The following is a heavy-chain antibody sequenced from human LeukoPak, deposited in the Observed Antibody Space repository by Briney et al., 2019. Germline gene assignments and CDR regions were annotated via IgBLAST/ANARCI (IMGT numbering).Heavy chain of an antibody. CDR1: GFTFSSYA. J-gene: IGHJ1*01. V-gene: IGHV3-23*01. CDR3: ARGDDCSGDTCFLYFQD. Sequence: GGSLRLSCAASGFTFSSYAMSWVRQAPGKGLEWVSAISGSGGSTYYADSVKGRFTISRDNAKNTVYLQMNSLRADDTAVYYCARGDDCSGDTCFLYFQDWGQGTLVTVSS. CDR2: ISGSGGST. D-gene: IGHD2-15*01.